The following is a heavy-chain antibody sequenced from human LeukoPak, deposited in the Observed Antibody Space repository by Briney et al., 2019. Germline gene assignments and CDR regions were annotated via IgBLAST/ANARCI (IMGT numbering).Heavy chain of an antibody. Sequence: GGSLRLSCAASGFTLSSRWMHWLRQVPGKGLVSVSRIESDGRTAYADSVKGRFIISRDNAKNTLYLQMNSLRVEDTAVYYCARDGRGPDYWGQGTLVTVS. D-gene: IGHD3/OR15-3a*01. J-gene: IGHJ4*02. CDR3: ARDGRGPDY. V-gene: IGHV3-74*01. CDR1: GFTLSSRW. CDR2: IESDGRT.